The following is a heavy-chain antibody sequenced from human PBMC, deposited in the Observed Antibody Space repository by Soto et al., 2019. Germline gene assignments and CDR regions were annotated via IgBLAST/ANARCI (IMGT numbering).Heavy chain of an antibody. D-gene: IGHD2-15*01. CDR2: IYYSGST. Sequence: SGTLTITCTVSGGSISSSSYYWGWIRQPPRKGLEWIGSIYYSGSTYYNPSLKSRVTISVDTSKNQFSLKLSSVTAADTALYYCARERGYCSGGSCPVDYWGQRTLVTVSS. J-gene: IGHJ4*01. CDR1: GGSISSSSYY. V-gene: IGHV4-39*02. CDR3: ARERGYCSGGSCPVDY.